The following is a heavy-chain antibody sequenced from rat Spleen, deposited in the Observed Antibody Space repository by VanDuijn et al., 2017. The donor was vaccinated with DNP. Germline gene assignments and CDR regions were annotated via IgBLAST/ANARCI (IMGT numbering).Heavy chain of an antibody. CDR1: GFTFSDYY. CDR3: ARESSGFEY. J-gene: IGHJ2*01. Sequence: EVQLVESGGGLVQPGRSLKLSCAASGFTFSDYYMAWVRQPPTKGLEWVASISTSGGSTYYRDSVKGRFTVSRDNAKSTLYLQMDSLRSEDTATYYCARESSGFEYWGQGVMVTVSS. CDR2: ISTSGGST. D-gene: IGHD1-4*01. V-gene: IGHV5-25*01.